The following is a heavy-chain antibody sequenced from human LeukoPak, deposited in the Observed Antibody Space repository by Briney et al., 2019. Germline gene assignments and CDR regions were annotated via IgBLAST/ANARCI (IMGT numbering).Heavy chain of an antibody. CDR1: GYSFTSYW. CDR2: IYPGDSDT. Sequence: GESLKISCKGSGYSFTSYWIGWVRQMPGKGLEWMGIIYPGDSDTRYSPSFQGQVTISADKSISTAYLQWSSLKASDTATYYCAADYYDSSGYYLVDAFDIWGQGTMVTVSS. V-gene: IGHV5-51*01. J-gene: IGHJ3*02. CDR3: AADYYDSSGYYLVDAFDI. D-gene: IGHD3-22*01.